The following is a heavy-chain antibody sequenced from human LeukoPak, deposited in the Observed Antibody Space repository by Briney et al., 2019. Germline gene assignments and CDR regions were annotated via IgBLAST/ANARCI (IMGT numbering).Heavy chain of an antibody. CDR1: GFTFSDYY. Sequence: GGSLRLSCAASGFTFSDYYMSWIRQAPGKGLEWVSYISSSGSTIYYADSVKGRFTISRDNAKNSLYLQMNSLRAEDAAVYYCARGIAARPGLFFRGVVWGKGTTVTVSS. V-gene: IGHV3-11*01. J-gene: IGHJ6*04. CDR2: ISSSGSTI. CDR3: ARGIAARPGLFFRGVV. D-gene: IGHD6-6*01.